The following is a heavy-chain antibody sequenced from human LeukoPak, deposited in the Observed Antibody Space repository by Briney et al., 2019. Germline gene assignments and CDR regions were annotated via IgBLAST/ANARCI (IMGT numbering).Heavy chain of an antibody. V-gene: IGHV3-23*01. D-gene: IGHD7-27*01. J-gene: IGHJ4*02. CDR2: ITGSGDRT. CDR1: GFTFTTYG. Sequence: GGSLRLSCEASGFTFTTYGMNWVRQAPGKGLEWVSGITGSGDRTYYADSVKGRFTIYRDNSKNTLYLQMNSLRAEDTAVYYCARDGDWGRYDHWGQGTLVIVSS. CDR3: ARDGDWGRYDH.